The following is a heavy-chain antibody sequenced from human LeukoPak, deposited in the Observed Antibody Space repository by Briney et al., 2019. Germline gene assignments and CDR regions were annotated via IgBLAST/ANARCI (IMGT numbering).Heavy chain of an antibody. D-gene: IGHD2-2*02. CDR2: ISAYNGNT. Sequence: ASVKVSCKASGYTFTSYGISWVRQAPGQGLEWMGWISAYNGNTNYAQKLQGRVTMTTDTSTSTAYIELRSLRSDDTAVYYCARRSLDCSSTSCYRPFDYWGQGTLVTVSS. J-gene: IGHJ4*02. CDR3: ARRSLDCSSTSCYRPFDY. CDR1: GYTFTSYG. V-gene: IGHV1-18*01.